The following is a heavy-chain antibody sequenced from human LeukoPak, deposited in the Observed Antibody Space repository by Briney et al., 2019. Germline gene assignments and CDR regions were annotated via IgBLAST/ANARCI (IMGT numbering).Heavy chain of an antibody. V-gene: IGHV4-59*08. Sequence: SETLSLTCTVSGGSISSYYWSWIRQPPGKGLEWIGYIYYSGSTNYNPSLKSRVTISVDTSKNQFSLKLSSVTAADTAVYYCARHGYSSGYLLPWGQGTLVTVSS. CDR2: IYYSGST. CDR1: GGSISSYY. CDR3: ARHGYSSGYLLP. D-gene: IGHD3-22*01. J-gene: IGHJ5*02.